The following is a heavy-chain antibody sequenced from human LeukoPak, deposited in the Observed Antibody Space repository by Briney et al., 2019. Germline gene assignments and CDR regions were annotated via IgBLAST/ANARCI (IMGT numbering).Heavy chain of an antibody. CDR2: IKQDGSEK. CDR1: GFTFSSYW. Sequence: GGSLRLSCAASGFTFSSYWMSWVRQAPGKGLEWVANIKQDGSEKYYVDSVKSRFTISRDNAKNSLYLQMNSLRAEDTAVYYCARDQLAAAGFDYYYYMDVWGKGTTVTVSS. CDR3: ARDQLAAAGFDYYYYMDV. V-gene: IGHV3-7*01. J-gene: IGHJ6*03. D-gene: IGHD6-13*01.